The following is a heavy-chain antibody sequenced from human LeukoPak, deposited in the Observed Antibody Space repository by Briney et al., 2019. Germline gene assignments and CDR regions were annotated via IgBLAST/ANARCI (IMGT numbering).Heavy chain of an antibody. V-gene: IGHV3-74*01. J-gene: IGHJ4*02. CDR2: INSDGSST. CDR3: AREGRRQMATTFDY. CDR1: GFTFSSYW. D-gene: IGHD5-24*01. Sequence: SGGSLRLSCAASGFTFSSYWMHWVRQAPGKGLVWVSRINSDGSSTSYAYSVKGRFTISRDNAKNTLYLQMNGLRAEDTAVYYCAREGRRQMATTFDYWGQGTLVTVSS.